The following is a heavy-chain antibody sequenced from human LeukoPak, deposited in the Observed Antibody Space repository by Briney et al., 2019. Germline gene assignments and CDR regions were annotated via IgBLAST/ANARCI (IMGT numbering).Heavy chain of an antibody. D-gene: IGHD3-3*01. V-gene: IGHV3-30*02. CDR1: GFTFSSYG. J-gene: IGHJ3*02. CDR3: AKDRRITIFGVVTGEPDAFDI. CDR2: IRYDGSNK. Sequence: GGSLRLSCAASGFTFSSYGMHWVRQAPGKGLEWVAFIRYDGSNKYYADSVKGRFTISRDNSKNTLYLQMNSLRAEDTAVYYCAKDRRITIFGVVTGEPDAFDIWGQGTMVTVSS.